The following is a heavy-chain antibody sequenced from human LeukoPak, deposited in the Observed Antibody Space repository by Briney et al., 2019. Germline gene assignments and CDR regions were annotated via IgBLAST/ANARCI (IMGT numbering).Heavy chain of an antibody. J-gene: IGHJ4*02. D-gene: IGHD3-10*01. Sequence: GSSVKVSCKASGGTFSSYAISWVRQATGQGLEWMGWMNPNSGNTGYAQKFQGRVTMTRNTSISTAYMELSSLRSEDTAVYYCARGYYGSGSPPSYWGQGTLVTVSS. CDR3: ARGYYGSGSPPSY. CDR1: GGTFSSYA. CDR2: MNPNSGNT. V-gene: IGHV1-8*02.